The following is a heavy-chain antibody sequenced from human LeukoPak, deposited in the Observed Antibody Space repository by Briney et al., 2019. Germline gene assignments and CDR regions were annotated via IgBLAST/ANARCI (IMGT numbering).Heavy chain of an antibody. Sequence: GGSLRLSCAASGFTFDDYAMHWVRQAPGKGLEWVSLISWDGGSTYYADSVKGRFTISRDNSKNSLYLQMNSLRAEDTALYYCARVSTYYDFWSGHYYFDYWGQGTLVTVSS. V-gene: IGHV3-43D*03. CDR1: GFTFDDYA. J-gene: IGHJ4*02. CDR2: ISWDGGST. CDR3: ARVSTYYDFWSGHYYFDY. D-gene: IGHD3-3*01.